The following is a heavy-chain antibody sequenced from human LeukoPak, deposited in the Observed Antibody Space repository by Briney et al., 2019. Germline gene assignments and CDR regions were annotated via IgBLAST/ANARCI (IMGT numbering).Heavy chain of an antibody. D-gene: IGHD5-18*01. J-gene: IGHJ3*01. CDR3: ARLGYHGYGDHNVFDF. V-gene: IGHV4-59*08. CDR2: IYFTGST. CDR1: GGSITSHF. Sequence: SETLSLTCTVSGGSITSHFWSWLRQPPGKGLEWLGYIYFTGSTNYRPPLKSRLTISVDTSKNHFYLILRSVTAADTAVYYCARLGYHGYGDHNVFDFWGRGTMVTVSS.